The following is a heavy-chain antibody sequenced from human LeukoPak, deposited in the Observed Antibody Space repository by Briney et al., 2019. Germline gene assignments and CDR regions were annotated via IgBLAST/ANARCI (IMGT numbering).Heavy chain of an antibody. CDR2: IRPDGGER. J-gene: IGHJ4*02. CDR3: TRQGDWNFEF. CDR1: GFSSRTHW. V-gene: IGHV3-7*03. D-gene: IGHD3/OR15-3a*01. Sequence: GESLRLSCTASGFSSRTHWMSWVRQAPGKGLEWVANIRPDGGERYYGDSLKGRFTSSRDNDKNSLYLQMNFLRADDTAIYYCTRQGDWNFEFWGQGTLVTVSS.